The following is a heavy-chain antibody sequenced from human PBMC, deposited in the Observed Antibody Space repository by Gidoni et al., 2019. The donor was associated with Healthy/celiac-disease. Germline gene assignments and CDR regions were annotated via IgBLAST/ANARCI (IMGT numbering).Heavy chain of an antibody. CDR2: IKSKTDGGTT. CDR1: GFPFRNAW. J-gene: IGHJ5*02. D-gene: IGHD2-8*01. V-gene: IGHV3-15*01. Sequence: EVQLVESGGGLVKPGGSLRLSCAASGFPFRNAWMSWVRQAPGKGLEWVGRIKSKTDGGTTDYAAPVKGRFTISRDDSKNTLYLQMNSLKTEDTAVYYCTTYVWDPEPYENNWFDPWGQGTLVTVSS. CDR3: TTYVWDPEPYENNWFDP.